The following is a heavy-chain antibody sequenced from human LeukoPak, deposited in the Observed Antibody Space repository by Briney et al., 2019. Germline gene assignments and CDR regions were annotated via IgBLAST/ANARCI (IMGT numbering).Heavy chain of an antibody. CDR2: IIPILGIA. J-gene: IGHJ6*02. CDR1: GGTFSSYA. D-gene: IGHD2-15*01. V-gene: IGHV1-69*04. CDR3: AGQVSVVVVAALYYYYGMDV. Sequence: ASVKVSCKASGGTFSSYAISWVRQAPGQGLEWMGRIIPILGIANYAQKFQGRVTITADKSTSTAYMELSSLRSEDTAVYYCAGQVSVVVVAALYYYYGMDVWGQGTTVTVSS.